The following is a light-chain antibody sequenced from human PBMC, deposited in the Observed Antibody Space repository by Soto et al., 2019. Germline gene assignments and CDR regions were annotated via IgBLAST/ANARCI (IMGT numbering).Light chain of an antibody. Sequence: DIQMTQSPSTLSASVGDRVTITCRASQSISSWLAWYQQKPGKAPKLLIYTASNLNSGVPSRFSGSGSGTEFTLTISSLLPDDFAPYYCQEYNSGSGLTFGGGTKVEIK. V-gene: IGKV1-5*03. J-gene: IGKJ4*01. CDR1: QSISSW. CDR2: TAS. CDR3: QEYNSGSGLT.